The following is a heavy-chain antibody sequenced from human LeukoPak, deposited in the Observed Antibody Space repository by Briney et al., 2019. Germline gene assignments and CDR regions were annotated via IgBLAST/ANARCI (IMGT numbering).Heavy chain of an antibody. V-gene: IGHV1-69*05. D-gene: IGHD3-3*01. J-gene: IGHJ4*02. CDR3: ATTYYDFWSGSDSY. Sequence: ASVKASCKASGGTFSSYAISWVRQAPGQGLEWMGRIIPIFGTANYAQKFQGRVTITTDESTSTAYMEPSSLRSEDTAVYYCATTYYDFWSGSDSYWGQGTPVTVSS. CDR1: GGTFSSYA. CDR2: IIPIFGTA.